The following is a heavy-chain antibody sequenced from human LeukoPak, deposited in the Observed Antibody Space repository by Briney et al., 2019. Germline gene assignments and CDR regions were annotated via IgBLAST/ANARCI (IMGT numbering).Heavy chain of an antibody. V-gene: IGHV3-23*01. CDR2: ISGSGGRT. J-gene: IGHJ5*02. D-gene: IGHD6-13*01. CDR1: GFTFSSYA. Sequence: PGGSLRLSCVASGFTFSSYAVTWVRQAPGKGLEWVSSISGSGGRTDYADSVKGRFTISRDNSKNTLYLQMNSLGADDTAVYYCAKPRIAAAGANWFDPWGQGTLVTVSS. CDR3: AKPRIAAAGANWFDP.